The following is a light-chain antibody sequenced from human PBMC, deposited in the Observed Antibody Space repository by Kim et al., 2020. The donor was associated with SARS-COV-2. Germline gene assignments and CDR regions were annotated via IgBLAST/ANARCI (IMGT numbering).Light chain of an antibody. J-gene: IGLJ2*01. CDR2: GKN. CDR3: NSRDSNGSVV. Sequence: SSELTQDPAVSVALGQTVRITCQGDSLRSYYASWYQQKPGQAPVLVIYGKNNRPSGIPDRFSVSSSGTTASLTITGPQAGDEADYSCNSRDSNGSVVFTG. V-gene: IGLV3-19*01. CDR1: SLRSYY.